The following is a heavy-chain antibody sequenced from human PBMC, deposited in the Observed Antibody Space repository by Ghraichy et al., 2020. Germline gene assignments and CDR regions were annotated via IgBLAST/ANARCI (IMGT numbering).Heavy chain of an antibody. Sequence: GGSLRLSCAASGFTFSSYSMNWVRQAPGKGLEWVSYISSSSSTIYYADSVKGRFTISRDNAKNSLYLQMNSLRDEDTAVYYCARDLYSYGYDYYYGMDVWGQGTTVTVSS. J-gene: IGHJ6*02. D-gene: IGHD5-18*01. CDR2: ISSSSSTI. V-gene: IGHV3-48*02. CDR1: GFTFSSYS. CDR3: ARDLYSYGYDYYYGMDV.